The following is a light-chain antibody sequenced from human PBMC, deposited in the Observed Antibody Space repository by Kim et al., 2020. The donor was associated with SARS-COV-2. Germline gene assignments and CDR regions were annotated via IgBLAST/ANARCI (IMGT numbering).Light chain of an antibody. Sequence: GQSITISCTGTSSDVGAYNHVSWYQQHPGNAPQLLIYDVTKRPSGVSSRFSGSKSGNTASLTISGLQAEDEAHYSCSSFTDSGAWVFGGGTQLTVL. CDR1: SSDVGAYNH. J-gene: IGLJ3*02. V-gene: IGLV2-14*03. CDR3: SSFTDSGAWV. CDR2: DVT.